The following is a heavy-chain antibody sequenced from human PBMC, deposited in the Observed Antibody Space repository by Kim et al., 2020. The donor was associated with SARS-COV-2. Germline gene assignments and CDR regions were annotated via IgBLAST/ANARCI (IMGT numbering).Heavy chain of an antibody. V-gene: IGHV4-39*01. D-gene: IGHD6-13*01. CDR3: ARVTTQYSSSWTPNWFDP. CDR2: IYYSGST. Sequence: SETLSLTCTVSGGSISSSSYYWGWIRQPPGKGLEWIGSIYYSGSTYYNPSLKSRVTISVDTSKNQFSLQLSSVTAADTAVYYCARVTTQYSSSWTPNWFDPWCQGTLVTVSS. J-gene: IGHJ5*02. CDR1: GGSISSSSYY.